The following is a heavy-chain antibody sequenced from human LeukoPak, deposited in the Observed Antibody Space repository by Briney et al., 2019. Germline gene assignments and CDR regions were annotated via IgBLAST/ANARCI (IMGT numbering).Heavy chain of an antibody. CDR1: GGTFSNYA. Sequence: SVKVSCKASGGTFSNYAISWVRQAPGQGLEWMGASIPIFGTANDAQKFQGRVTITVDESTSTAYMELSSLRSEDTAVYYCARILSSSWYEYFHHWGQGTLVTVSS. V-gene: IGHV1-69*13. J-gene: IGHJ1*01. CDR2: SIPIFGTA. D-gene: IGHD6-19*01. CDR3: ARILSSSWYEYFHH.